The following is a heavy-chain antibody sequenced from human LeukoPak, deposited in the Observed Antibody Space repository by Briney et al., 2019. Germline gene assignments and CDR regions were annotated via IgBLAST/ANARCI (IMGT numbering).Heavy chain of an antibody. CDR3: AKGVTGTTSWFDP. V-gene: IGHV3-9*01. J-gene: IGHJ5*02. CDR1: GFTFDDYA. Sequence: GRSLRLSCAASGFTFDDYAMHWVRQAPGKGLEWVSGISWNSGSIGYADSVKGRFTISRDNAKNSLYLQKNSLRAEDTALYYCAKGVTGTTSWFDPWGQGTLVTVSS. CDR2: ISWNSGSI. D-gene: IGHD1-7*01.